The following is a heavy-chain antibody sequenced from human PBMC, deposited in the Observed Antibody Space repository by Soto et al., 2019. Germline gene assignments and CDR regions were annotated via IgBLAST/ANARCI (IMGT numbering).Heavy chain of an antibody. CDR1: GGTFGSYT. D-gene: IGHD2-15*01. V-gene: IGHV1-69*02. J-gene: IGHJ2*01. Sequence: GASVKVSCKASGGTFGSYTISWVRQAPGQGLEWMGRIIPILGIANYAQKFQGRVTITADKSTSTAYMELSSLRSEDTAVYYCARKDGYCSGGSCYSSNWYFDLWGRGTLVTVSS. CDR2: IIPILGIA. CDR3: ARKDGYCSGGSCYSSNWYFDL.